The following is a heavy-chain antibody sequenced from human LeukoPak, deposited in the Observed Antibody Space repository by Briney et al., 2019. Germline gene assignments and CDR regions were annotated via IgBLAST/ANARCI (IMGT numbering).Heavy chain of an antibody. D-gene: IGHD3-22*01. V-gene: IGHV3-66*01. CDR1: GFTVSSNY. Sequence: GGSLRLSCAASGFTVSSNYMSWVRQAPGKGLEWVSVIYSGGSTYYADSVKGRFTISRDNSKNTLYLQMNSLRAEDTAVYYCAGGSRIVVVTQFDYWGQGTLVTVSS. CDR3: AGGSRIVVVTQFDY. CDR2: IYSGGST. J-gene: IGHJ4*02.